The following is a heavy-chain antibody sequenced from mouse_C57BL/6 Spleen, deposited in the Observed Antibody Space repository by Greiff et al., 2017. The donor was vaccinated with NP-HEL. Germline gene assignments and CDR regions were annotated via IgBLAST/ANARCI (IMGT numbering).Heavy chain of an antibody. D-gene: IGHD3-2*02. CDR3: AGLGQLRLRYFDY. V-gene: IGHV1-59*01. Sequence: QVQLQQPGAELVRPGTSVKLSCKASGYTFTSYWMHWVKQRPGQGLEWIGVIDPSDSYTNYNQKFKGKATLTVDTSSSTAYMHLSSLTSEDAAVYYCAGLGQLRLRYFDYWGQGTTLTVSS. CDR2: IDPSDSYT. CDR1: GYTFTSYW. J-gene: IGHJ2*01.